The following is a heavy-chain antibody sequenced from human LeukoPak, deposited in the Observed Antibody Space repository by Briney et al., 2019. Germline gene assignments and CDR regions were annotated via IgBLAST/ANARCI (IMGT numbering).Heavy chain of an antibody. V-gene: IGHV1-2*02. D-gene: IGHD3-9*01. Sequence: ASVKVSCKASGYTFTGYYMHWVRQAPGQGLEWMGWINPNSGGTNYAQKFQGRVTMTRDTSISTAYMELSRLRSDDTAVYYCARDTYGILTGYYYHYFDYWGQGTLVTVSS. CDR1: GYTFTGYY. CDR2: INPNSGGT. CDR3: ARDTYGILTGYYYHYFDY. J-gene: IGHJ4*02.